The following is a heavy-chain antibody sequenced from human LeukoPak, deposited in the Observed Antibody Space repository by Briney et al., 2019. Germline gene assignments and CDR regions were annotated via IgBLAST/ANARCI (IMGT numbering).Heavy chain of an antibody. CDR1: GGSFSSYY. Sequence: SETLSLTCTVSGGSFSSYYWSWIRQPPGKGLEWIGYIYYSGSTNYNPSLKSRVTISVDTSKNQFSLKLSSVTAADTAVYYCARALHDYGDYAFDYWGQGTLVTVSS. CDR2: IYYSGST. CDR3: ARALHDYGDYAFDY. J-gene: IGHJ4*02. D-gene: IGHD4-17*01. V-gene: IGHV4-59*01.